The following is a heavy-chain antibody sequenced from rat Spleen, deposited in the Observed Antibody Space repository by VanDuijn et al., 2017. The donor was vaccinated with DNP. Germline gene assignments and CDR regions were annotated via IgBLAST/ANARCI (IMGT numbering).Heavy chain of an antibody. J-gene: IGHJ2*01. CDR2: ISYDGYAP. CDR1: GVTFSDYN. CDR3: VRWNSGHFDY. V-gene: IGHV5-7*01. D-gene: IGHD4-3*01. Sequence: EVQLVASGGGLVQPGGSLKLSCAASGVTFSDYNMVWVRQAPKKGLEWVATISYDGYAPYYGDSVKGRFTISRDNAKSTLYLQINSLRSEDMATYYCVRWNSGHFDYWGQGVMVTVSS.